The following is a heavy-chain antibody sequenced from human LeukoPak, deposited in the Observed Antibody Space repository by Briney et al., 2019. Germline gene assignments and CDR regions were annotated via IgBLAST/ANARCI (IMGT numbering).Heavy chain of an antibody. CDR3: ARDSSGYRSPFDY. Sequence: GRSLRLSCAASGFTFSSYGMHWVRQAPGKGLEWVAVIWYDGSNKYYADSVKGRFTISRDNSKNTLYLQMKSLRAEDTAVYYCARDSSGYRSPFDYWGQGTLVTVSS. J-gene: IGHJ4*02. CDR1: GFTFSSYG. CDR2: IWYDGSNK. D-gene: IGHD3-22*01. V-gene: IGHV3-33*01.